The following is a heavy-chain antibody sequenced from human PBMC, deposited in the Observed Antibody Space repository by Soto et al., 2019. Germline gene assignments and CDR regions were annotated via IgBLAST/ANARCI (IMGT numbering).Heavy chain of an antibody. CDR3: ARSWVTGKGGIDV. CDR2: INGYTGNT. V-gene: IGHV1-18*01. CDR1: GYTFTRYG. D-gene: IGHD3-16*01. J-gene: IGHJ6*02. Sequence: QVQLVQSGAEVKKPGASVKVSCKASGYTFTRYGLSWVRQAPGQGLEWMGWINGYTGNTNYAQKFQGRVTMTTDTSTNTAYLDLWTLISDDTAVYYCARSWVTGKGGIDVWGQGTTVTVSS.